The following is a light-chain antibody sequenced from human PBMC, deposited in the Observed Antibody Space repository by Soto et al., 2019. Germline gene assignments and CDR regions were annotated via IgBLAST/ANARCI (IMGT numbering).Light chain of an antibody. Sequence: QSALTQPASVSGSPGQSITISCTGTSSDVGGYNYVSWYQQHPGKAPKLMIYAVTNRPSGVSDRFSGSKSGNTASLTISGLQAEDEADYYCSSYTRSNTLEIGGGTQLTVL. V-gene: IGLV2-14*01. CDR3: SSYTRSNTLE. J-gene: IGLJ2*01. CDR1: SSDVGGYNY. CDR2: AVT.